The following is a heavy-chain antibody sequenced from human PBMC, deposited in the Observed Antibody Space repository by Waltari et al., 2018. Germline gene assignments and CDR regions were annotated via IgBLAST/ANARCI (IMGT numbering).Heavy chain of an antibody. D-gene: IGHD6-25*01. V-gene: IGHV3-9*01. CDR1: GFTFDDYA. Sequence: EVQLVESGGGLVQPGRSLRLSCAASGFTFDDYAMHWVRQAPGKGLEGVSGISCNSGSIGYADSVKGRFTISRDNAKNSLYLQMNSLRAEDTALYYCAKDTRPRGYYMDVWGKGTTVTVSS. J-gene: IGHJ6*03. CDR2: ISCNSGSI. CDR3: AKDTRPRGYYMDV.